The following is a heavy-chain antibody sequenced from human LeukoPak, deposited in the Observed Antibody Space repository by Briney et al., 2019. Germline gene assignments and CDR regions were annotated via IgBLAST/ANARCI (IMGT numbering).Heavy chain of an antibody. J-gene: IGHJ4*02. CDR2: GST. CDR1: GVSVSSGSYY. V-gene: IGHV4-61*01. Sequence: SATLSLTCPVSGVSVSSGSYYWCWIRQPPGKGLEWIGGSTNYNPSLKSRVTISVDTSKNQVSLKLNSVTAADTAVYYCARADLRAVDYWGQGTLVTVSS. CDR3: ARADLRAVDY.